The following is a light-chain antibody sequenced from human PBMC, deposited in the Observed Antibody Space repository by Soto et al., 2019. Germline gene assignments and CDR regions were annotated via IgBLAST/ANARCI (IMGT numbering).Light chain of an antibody. Sequence: DIQMTQSPSSLSASVGDRVTITCRASQSVNNWLAWYQQKPGKAPILLIYGASSLESGVPSRFSGSRSGTKFTLTISSLHPDDFATYYCQEYNSFSLTFGQGTKVDIK. V-gene: IGKV1-5*01. CDR1: QSVNNW. J-gene: IGKJ1*01. CDR3: QEYNSFSLT. CDR2: GAS.